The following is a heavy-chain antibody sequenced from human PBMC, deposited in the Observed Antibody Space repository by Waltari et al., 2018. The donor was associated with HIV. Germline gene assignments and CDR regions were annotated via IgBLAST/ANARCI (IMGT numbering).Heavy chain of an antibody. CDR2: ISPIFGTA. CDR3: ARARGSGGGYYFDY. Sequence: QVQLVQSGAEVKKPGSSVKVSCKASGGTFSSYAISWVRQAPGQGLEGMGGISPIFGTANDSQKFQGRVTITADRSTSTAYMELSSLRSEDTAVYYCARARGSGGGYYFDYWGQGTLVTVSS. V-gene: IGHV1-69*06. J-gene: IGHJ4*02. D-gene: IGHD2-15*01. CDR1: GGTFSSYA.